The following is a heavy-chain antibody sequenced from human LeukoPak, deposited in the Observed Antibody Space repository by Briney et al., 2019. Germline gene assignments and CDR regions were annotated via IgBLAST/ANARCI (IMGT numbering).Heavy chain of an antibody. J-gene: IGHJ5*02. CDR3: AREADSGSYINWFDP. CDR1: GGSISSYY. Sequence: SETLSLTCTVSGGSISSYYWSWIRQPAGKGLEWIGRIYTSGSTNYNPSLKSRVTMSVDTSKNQFSLKLSSVAAADTAVYYCAREADSGSYINWFDPWGQGTLVTVSS. V-gene: IGHV4-4*07. CDR2: IYTSGST. D-gene: IGHD1-26*01.